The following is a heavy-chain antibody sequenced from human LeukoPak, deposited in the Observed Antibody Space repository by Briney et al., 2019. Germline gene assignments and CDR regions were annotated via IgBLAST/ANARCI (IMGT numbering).Heavy chain of an antibody. V-gene: IGHV1-2*02. CDR1: GYTFTGYY. Sequence: ASVKVSCKASGYTFTGYYMHWVRQAPGQGLEWMGWINPNSGGTNYAQKFQGRVTMTRDTSISTAYMELSRLRSDDTAVYYCARDYYDSSGYYYWGQGTLVTVSS. CDR3: ARDYYDSSGYYY. CDR2: INPNSGGT. D-gene: IGHD3-22*01. J-gene: IGHJ4*02.